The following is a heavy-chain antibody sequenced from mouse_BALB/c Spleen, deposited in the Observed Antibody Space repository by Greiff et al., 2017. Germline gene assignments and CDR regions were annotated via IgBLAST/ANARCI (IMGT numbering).Heavy chain of an antibody. D-gene: IGHD2-4*01. V-gene: IGHV5-17*02. CDR3: ARAGDYPDY. Sequence: EVQRVESGGGLVQPGGSRTLSCAASGFTFSSFGMHWVRQAPEKGLEWVAYISSGSSTIYYADTVKGRFTISRDNPKNTLFLQMTSLRSEDTAMYYYARAGDYPDYWGQGTTLTVSS. CDR2: ISSGSSTI. CDR1: GFTFSSFG. J-gene: IGHJ2*01.